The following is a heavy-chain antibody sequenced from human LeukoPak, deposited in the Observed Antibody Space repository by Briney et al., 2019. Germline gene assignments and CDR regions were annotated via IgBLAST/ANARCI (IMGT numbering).Heavy chain of an antibody. CDR3: VPGQPARSAVAGPN. V-gene: IGHV3-48*01. Sequence: GGSLRLSCAASGFSFSSFSMNWVRQAPGKGLEWISYISSSSSTIYYADSVQGRFTISRDNSKNTLYLQMNSLRAEDTAVYYCVPGQPARSAVAGPNGGQGTLVTVSS. CDR2: ISSSSSTI. CDR1: GFSFSSFS. D-gene: IGHD6-19*01. J-gene: IGHJ4*02.